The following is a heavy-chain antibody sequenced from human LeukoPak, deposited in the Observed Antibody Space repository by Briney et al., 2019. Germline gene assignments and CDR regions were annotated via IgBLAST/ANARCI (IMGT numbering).Heavy chain of an antibody. V-gene: IGHV3-23*01. D-gene: IGHD4-17*01. CDR2: INGSGGST. CDR3: APGGDYTFCDY. CDR1: GFTISSYA. Sequence: PGGSLTLSCAASGFTISSYAMNWVRQPPAPGLDWVSAINGSGGSTCYAGSVRCRFSISRDYSKNALYLQMNSLRAEDTAVYYCAPGGDYTFCDYWGQGTLVSV. J-gene: IGHJ4*02.